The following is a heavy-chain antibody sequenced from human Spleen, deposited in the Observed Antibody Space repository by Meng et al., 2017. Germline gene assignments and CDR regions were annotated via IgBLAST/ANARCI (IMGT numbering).Heavy chain of an antibody. CDR1: GFTFDDYA. CDR3: AKGVGAVAGMMDY. D-gene: IGHD6-19*01. V-gene: IGHV3-9*03. CDR2: SSWNSGSI. Sequence: SLKISCAGSGFTFDDYAMHWVRQAPGKGLEWVSVSSWNSGSIGYADSVKGRFTISRDNAKNSLYLQMNSLRAEDMALYYCAKGVGAVAGMMDYWGQGTLVTVSS. J-gene: IGHJ4*02.